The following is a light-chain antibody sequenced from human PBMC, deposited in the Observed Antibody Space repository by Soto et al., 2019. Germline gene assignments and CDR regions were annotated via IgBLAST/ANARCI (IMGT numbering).Light chain of an antibody. V-gene: IGKV3-20*01. CDR3: QQYGGSPLT. Sequence: EVVLTQSPGTLSLSPGERATLSCRASQSVSSSYLAWYQQKAGQAPRLLIYGASIRATGIPDRFSGSGSGTDFTLTINSLAPEDVVVYYCQQYGGSPLTFGGGTKVEIK. J-gene: IGKJ4*01. CDR2: GAS. CDR1: QSVSSSY.